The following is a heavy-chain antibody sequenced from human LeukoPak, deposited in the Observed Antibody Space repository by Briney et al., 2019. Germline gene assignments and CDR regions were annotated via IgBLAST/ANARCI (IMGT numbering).Heavy chain of an antibody. CDR2: ISGGGGTT. CDR3: AKDQGASGWGAFDY. D-gene: IGHD6-19*01. V-gene: IGHV3-43*02. J-gene: IGHJ4*02. CDR1: GTTFEDYA. Sequence: PGGSLRLSCAASGTTFEDYAMHWVRQAPGKGLEWVSFISGGGGTTYYPDSVKGRFTISRDNSKTSLYLQMNSLRTEDTALYYCAKDQGASGWGAFDYWGQGTLVTVSS.